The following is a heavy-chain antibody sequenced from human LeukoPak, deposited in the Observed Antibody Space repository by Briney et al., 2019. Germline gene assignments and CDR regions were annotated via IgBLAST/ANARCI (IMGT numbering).Heavy chain of an antibody. V-gene: IGHV4-30-4*08. CDR2: IYYSGST. J-gene: IGHJ4*02. CDR3: ARAFRYFDWLSPGYYFDY. CDR1: GGSFSGYY. D-gene: IGHD3-9*01. Sequence: PSETLSLTCAVYGGSFSGYYWSWIRQPPGKGLEWIGYIYYSGSTYYNPSLKSRVTISVDTSKNQFSLKLSSVTAADTAVYYCARAFRYFDWLSPGYYFDYWGQGTLVTVSS.